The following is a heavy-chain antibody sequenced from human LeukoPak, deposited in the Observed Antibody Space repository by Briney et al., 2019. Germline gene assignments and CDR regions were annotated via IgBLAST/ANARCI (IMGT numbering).Heavy chain of an antibody. CDR1: GFTFSSYW. J-gene: IGHJ3*02. D-gene: IGHD3-3*01. V-gene: IGHV3-7*01. CDR2: IKQDGSEK. Sequence: SGGSLRLSCAASGFTFSSYWMSWVRQAPGKGLEWVANIKQDGSEKYYVDSVKGRFTISRDNAKNSLYLQMNSLRAEDTAVYYCASDSSIRYYDFWSGSYDAFDIWGQGTMVTVSS. CDR3: ASDSSIRYYDFWSGSYDAFDI.